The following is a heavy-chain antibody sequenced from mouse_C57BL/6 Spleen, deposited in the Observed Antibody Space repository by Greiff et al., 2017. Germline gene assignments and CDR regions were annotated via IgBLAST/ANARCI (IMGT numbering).Heavy chain of an antibody. CDR3: ARSGYYGSIPYAMDY. D-gene: IGHD1-1*01. V-gene: IGHV1-52*01. CDR2: IDPSDSET. CDR1: GYTFTSYW. J-gene: IGHJ4*01. Sequence: QVQLQQPGAELVRPGSSVKLSCKASGYTFTSYWMHWVKQRPIQGLEWIGNIDPSDSETHYNQKFKGKATLTVDKSSSTAYMQLSSLTSEDSAVYYCARSGYYGSIPYAMDYWGQGTSVTVSS.